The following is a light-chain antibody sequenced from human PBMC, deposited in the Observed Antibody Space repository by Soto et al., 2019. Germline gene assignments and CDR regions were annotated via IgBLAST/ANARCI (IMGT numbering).Light chain of an antibody. Sequence: QSALNQPASVSGSPEQSVTISCTATSSDVENYKLVSWYQQHPGKAPKLIIYEVTKRPSGVSNRFSGSKSANTASLTISGLQPEDEADYYCCSSVGSDVFGTGTKLTVL. CDR1: SSDVENYKL. J-gene: IGLJ1*01. CDR2: EVT. CDR3: CSSVGSDV. V-gene: IGLV2-23*02.